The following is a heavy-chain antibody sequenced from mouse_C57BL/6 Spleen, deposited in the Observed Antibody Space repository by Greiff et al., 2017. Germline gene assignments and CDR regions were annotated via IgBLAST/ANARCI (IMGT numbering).Heavy chain of an antibody. D-gene: IGHD1-1*01. CDR3: AREAPFYYGSSYGYFDV. CDR2: IHPNSGST. V-gene: IGHV1-64*01. Sequence: QVQLQQPGAELVKPGASVKLSCKASGYTFTSYWMHWVKQRPGQGLEWIGMIHPNSGSTNYNEKFKSKATLTVDKSSSTAYMQLSSLTSEDSAVYYCAREAPFYYGSSYGYFDVWGTGTTVTVSS. J-gene: IGHJ1*03. CDR1: GYTFTSYW.